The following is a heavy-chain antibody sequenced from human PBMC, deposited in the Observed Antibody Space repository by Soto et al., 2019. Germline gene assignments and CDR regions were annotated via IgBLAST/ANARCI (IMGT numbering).Heavy chain of an antibody. Sequence: QVQLVQSGAEVKKPGSSVKVSCKASGGTFSSYAISWVRQAPGQGLEWMGGIIPIFGTANYAQKFQGRVTITADESTSTDYMELSSMRSEDTAVYYCARVGVAYYYGSGSYSSRRPFDYWGQGTLVTVSS. CDR1: GGTFSSYA. CDR2: IIPIFGTA. V-gene: IGHV1-69*01. CDR3: ARVGVAYYYGSGSYSSRRPFDY. D-gene: IGHD3-10*01. J-gene: IGHJ4*02.